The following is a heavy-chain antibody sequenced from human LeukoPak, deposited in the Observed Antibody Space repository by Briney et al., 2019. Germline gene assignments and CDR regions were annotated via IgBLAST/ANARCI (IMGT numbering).Heavy chain of an antibody. CDR2: IYSGGST. V-gene: IGHV3-53*01. D-gene: IGHD3-22*01. J-gene: IGHJ3*02. Sequence: PGGSLRLSCAASGFTVSSNYMSWVRQAPGKGLEWVSVIYSGGSTYYADSVKGRFTISRDNSKNTLYPQMNSLRAEDTAVYYCARGPYYDSSGYEAYDAFDIWGQGTMVTVSS. CDR3: ARGPYYDSSGYEAYDAFDI. CDR1: GFTVSSNY.